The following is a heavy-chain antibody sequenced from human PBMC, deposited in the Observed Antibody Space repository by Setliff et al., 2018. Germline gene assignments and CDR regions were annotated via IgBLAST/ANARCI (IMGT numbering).Heavy chain of an antibody. J-gene: IGHJ5*02. CDR3: ARGYAARVGFGNWFDP. CDR1: GASFSDYY. CDR2: LYYTGAT. Sequence: PSETLSLTCTVYGASFSDYYWGWIRQPPGKGLEWIGILYYTGATYYNPSLKSRVTISVDTPNNQFSLKLSSVTAADTAVFYCARGYAARVGFGNWFDPWGQGTLVTVSS. D-gene: IGHD6-6*01. V-gene: IGHV4-34*01.